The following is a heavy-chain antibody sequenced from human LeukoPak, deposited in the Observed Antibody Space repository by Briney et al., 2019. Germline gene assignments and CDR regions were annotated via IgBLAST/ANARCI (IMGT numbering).Heavy chain of an antibody. D-gene: IGHD2-2*01. CDR2: IYTSGST. CDR3: ARDAVFRGYCSSTSCYYYYMDV. J-gene: IGHJ6*03. V-gene: IGHV4-4*07. CDR1: GGSISSYY. Sequence: SETLSLTCTVSGGSISSYYWSWIRQPAGKGLEWIGRIYTSGSTNYNPSLKSRVTMSVDTSKNQFSLKLSSVTAADTAVYYCARDAVFRGYCSSTSCYYYYMDVWGKGTTVTVSS.